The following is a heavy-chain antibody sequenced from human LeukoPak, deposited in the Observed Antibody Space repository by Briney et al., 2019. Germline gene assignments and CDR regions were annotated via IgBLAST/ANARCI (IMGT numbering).Heavy chain of an antibody. CDR3: AKDRHDYGDYAFDS. D-gene: IGHD4-17*01. CDR1: AFIFRDYV. J-gene: IGHJ4*02. CDR2: IWRTGDWT. V-gene: IGHV3-23*05. Sequence: GSLRLSCTASAFIFRDYVMSWVRQAPGQGREWVAAIWRTGDWTHYVDSVKGRFTISRDNSKNTLYLQMNRLRVADTAIYYCAKDRHDYGDYAFDSWGQGTLVTVSS.